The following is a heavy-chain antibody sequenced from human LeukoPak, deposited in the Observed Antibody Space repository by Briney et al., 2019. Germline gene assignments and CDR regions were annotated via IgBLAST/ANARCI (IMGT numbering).Heavy chain of an antibody. CDR1: GGSFSGYY. Sequence: SETLSLTCAVYGGSFSGYYWSWIRQPPGKGLEWIGEINHSGSTNYNPSLKSRVTISVDTSKNQFPLKLSSVTAADTAVYYCARDNSYYYDSSGAHAFDIWGQGTMVTVSS. CDR3: ARDNSYYYDSSGAHAFDI. V-gene: IGHV4-34*01. D-gene: IGHD3-22*01. J-gene: IGHJ3*02. CDR2: INHSGST.